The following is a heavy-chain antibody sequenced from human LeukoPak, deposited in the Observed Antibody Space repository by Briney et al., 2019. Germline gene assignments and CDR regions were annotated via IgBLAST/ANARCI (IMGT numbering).Heavy chain of an antibody. CDR3: ARDVYDFWSGTGRWFDP. CDR1: GFTFSSYW. CDR2: IKQEGSEK. V-gene: IGHV3-7*01. J-gene: IGHJ5*02. D-gene: IGHD3-3*01. Sequence: GGSLRLSCAASGFTFSSYWMSWVRQAPGKGLEWVANIKQEGSEKYYVDSVKGRFTISRDNAKNSLYLQMNSLRAEDTAVYYCARDVYDFWSGTGRWFDPWGQGTLVTVSS.